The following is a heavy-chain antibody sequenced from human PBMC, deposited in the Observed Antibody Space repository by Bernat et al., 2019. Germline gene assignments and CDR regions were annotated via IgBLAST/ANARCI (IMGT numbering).Heavy chain of an antibody. CDR3: TTGHYYDSSGYQFDY. CDR1: GFTFSNAW. CDR2: IKSKTDGGTT. Sequence: EVQLVESGGGLVKPGGSLRLSCAASGFTFSNAWMSWVRQAPGKGLEWVGRIKSKTDGGTTDYAAPVKGRFTISRDDSKNTLYLQMNSLKTEDTAVYYCTTGHYYDSSGYQFDYWGQGTLVTVSS. J-gene: IGHJ4*02. D-gene: IGHD3-22*01. V-gene: IGHV3-15*01.